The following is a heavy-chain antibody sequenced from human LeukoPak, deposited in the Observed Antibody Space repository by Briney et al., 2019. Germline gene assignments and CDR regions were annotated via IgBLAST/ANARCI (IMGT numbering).Heavy chain of an antibody. V-gene: IGHV4-59*01. J-gene: IGHJ4*02. D-gene: IGHD3-16*01. Sequence: ASETLSLTCSVSGDSISSYFWAWIRQPPGKGLEWIGYVCYNGTTNYNSSLRNRVAISIDTSKNQFSLKLNSATAADTAVYYCATSGGFNSPRHYWGQGTLVTVSS. CDR3: ATSGGFNSPRHY. CDR2: VCYNGTT. CDR1: GDSISSYF.